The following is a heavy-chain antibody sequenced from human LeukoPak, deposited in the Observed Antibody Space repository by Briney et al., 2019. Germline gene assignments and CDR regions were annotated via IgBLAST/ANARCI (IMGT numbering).Heavy chain of an antibody. CDR1: SGSVSSGGYY. D-gene: IGHD6-13*01. V-gene: IGHV4-31*03. CDR3: ARVIAAAGTDY. J-gene: IGHJ4*02. Sequence: SETLSLTCTASSGSVSSGGYYWSWIRQHPGKGLEWIGYIYYSGNTYYNPSLKSRVTISVDTSKNQFSLKLSSVTAADTAVYYCARVIAAAGTDYWGQGTLVTVSS. CDR2: IYYSGNT.